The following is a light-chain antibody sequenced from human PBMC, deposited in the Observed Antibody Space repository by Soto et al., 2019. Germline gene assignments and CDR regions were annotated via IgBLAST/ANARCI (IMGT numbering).Light chain of an antibody. V-gene: IGKV3-15*01. Sequence: EIVMTQSPATLSVSPGERATLSCRASQSVISYLAWYQQKPGQAPRLLIYGASTRATGIPARFSGSGSGTEFTITISILQSEDFAVYYCQQYNNGWTFGQGTKVEIK. CDR3: QQYNNGWT. CDR2: GAS. J-gene: IGKJ1*01. CDR1: QSVISY.